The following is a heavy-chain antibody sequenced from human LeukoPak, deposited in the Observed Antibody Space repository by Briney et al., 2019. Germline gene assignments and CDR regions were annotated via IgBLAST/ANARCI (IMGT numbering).Heavy chain of an antibody. CDR1: GGSISSSSYY. CDR2: IYHSGST. D-gene: IGHD4-17*01. Sequence: SETLSLTCTVSGGSISSSSYYWGWIRQPPGKGLEWIGSIYHSGSTYYNPSLKSRVTISVDTSKNQFSLKLSSVTAADTAVYYCARGHGGLYGDSFPFDPWGQGTLVTVSS. J-gene: IGHJ5*02. V-gene: IGHV4-39*07. CDR3: ARGHGGLYGDSFPFDP.